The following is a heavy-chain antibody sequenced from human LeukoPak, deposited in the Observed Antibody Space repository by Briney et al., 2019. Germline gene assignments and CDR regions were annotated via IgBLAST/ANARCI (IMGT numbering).Heavy chain of an antibody. CDR1: GYTFTSYG. V-gene: IGHV1-18*01. D-gene: IGHD2-15*01. Sequence: ASVKVSRKASGYTFTSYGISWVRQAPGQGLEWMGWISAYNGNTNYAQKLQGRATMTTDTSTSTAYMELRSLRSEDTAVYYCAREVRGGSSWFDPWGQGTLVTVSS. J-gene: IGHJ5*02. CDR3: AREVRGGSSWFDP. CDR2: ISAYNGNT.